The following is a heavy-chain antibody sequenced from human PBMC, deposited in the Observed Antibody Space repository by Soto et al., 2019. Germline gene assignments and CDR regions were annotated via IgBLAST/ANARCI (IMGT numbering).Heavy chain of an antibody. D-gene: IGHD5-12*01. CDR1: GVTLSDHY. Sequence: EVQVVESGGGLVQPGGSLRLSCAASGVTLSDHYMDWVRQAPGKGLEWVGRSRNKAMSYSTEYAASVRGRFTISRDDSEDSVYLEMNSLKTEDTAVYYCAVDVVGTGSYWGQGTLVTVSS. CDR2: SRNKAMSYST. CDR3: AVDVVGTGSY. V-gene: IGHV3-72*01. J-gene: IGHJ4*02.